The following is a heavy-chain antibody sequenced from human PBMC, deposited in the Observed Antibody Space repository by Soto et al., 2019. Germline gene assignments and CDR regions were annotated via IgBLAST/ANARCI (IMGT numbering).Heavy chain of an antibody. D-gene: IGHD2-2*01. CDR3: ARESGRTRGMDF. V-gene: IGHV1-69*18. J-gene: IGHJ6*02. CDR1: GGTFRSYV. Sequence: QVQAVQSGAEVKKPGSSVKVSCKASGGTFRSYVISWVRQAPGQGLEWMGRIIPIFGTADYAQKFQGRVTITAGESTSTAYMELSSLRSEDSAVYYCARESGRTRGMDFWVQGNTITVSS. CDR2: IIPIFGTA.